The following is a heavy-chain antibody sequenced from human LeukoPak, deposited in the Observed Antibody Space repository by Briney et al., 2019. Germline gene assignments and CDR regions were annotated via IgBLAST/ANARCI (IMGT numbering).Heavy chain of an antibody. D-gene: IGHD3-3*01. CDR3: ARMELRFLEGLPGLSFGP. J-gene: IGHJ5*02. CDR2: MNPNSGNT. Sequence: ASVKVSCKASGYTFTSYDINWVRQATGQGLEWMGWMNPNSGNTGYAQKFQGRVTMTRNTSISTAYMELSSLRSEDTAVYYCARMELRFLEGLPGLSFGPWGQGTLVTVSS. CDR1: GYTFTSYD. V-gene: IGHV1-8*01.